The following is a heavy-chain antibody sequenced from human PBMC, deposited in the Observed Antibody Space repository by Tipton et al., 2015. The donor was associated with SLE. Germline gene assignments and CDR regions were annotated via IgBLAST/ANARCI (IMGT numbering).Heavy chain of an antibody. CDR3: ARWAGPTVNFDY. CDR1: GGSISSYY. J-gene: IGHJ4*02. Sequence: LSCTVSGGSISSYYWSWIRQPPGRGLEWIGYIYYSGSTNYNPSLKSRVTISVDTSKNQFSLKLSSVTAADTAVYYCARWAGPTVNFDYWGQGTLVTVSS. CDR2: IYYSGST. V-gene: IGHV4-59*01. D-gene: IGHD4-11*01.